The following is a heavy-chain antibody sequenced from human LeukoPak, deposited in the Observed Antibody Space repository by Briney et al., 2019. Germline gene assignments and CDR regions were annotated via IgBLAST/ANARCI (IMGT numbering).Heavy chain of an antibody. J-gene: IGHJ4*02. CDR2: IYYSGST. CDR1: GGSISSSSYY. CDR3: ARQRIKPFDY. V-gene: IGHV4-39*01. D-gene: IGHD1-14*01. Sequence: SETLSLTCTVSGGSISSSSYYWGWIRQPPGKGLEWIGSIYYSGSTYYNPSLKSRVTISVDTSKNQFSLKLSSVTAADTAVYYCARQRIKPFDYWGQGTLATVSS.